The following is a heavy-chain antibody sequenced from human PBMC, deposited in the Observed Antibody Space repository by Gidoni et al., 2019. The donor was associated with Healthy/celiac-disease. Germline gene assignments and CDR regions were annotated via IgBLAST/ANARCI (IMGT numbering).Heavy chain of an antibody. CDR2: IYSGSST. CDR3: ASDGGGYSYGPRTYYYYYGMDV. D-gene: IGHD5-18*01. Sequence: EVQLVESGGGLVQPGGSLRLSCAASGFTVSSNYMSWVRQAPGKGLEWVSVIYSGSSTYYADSVKGRFTISRDNSKNTLYLQMNSLRAEDTAVYYCASDGGGYSYGPRTYYYYYGMDVWGQGTTVTVSS. J-gene: IGHJ6*02. V-gene: IGHV3-66*01. CDR1: GFTVSSNY.